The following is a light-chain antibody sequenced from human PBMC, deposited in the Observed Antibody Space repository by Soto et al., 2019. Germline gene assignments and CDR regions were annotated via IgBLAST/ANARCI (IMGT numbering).Light chain of an antibody. V-gene: IGLV2-14*01. Sequence: QSALTQPASVSGSPGQSITIPCTGTSSDVGTYKYVSWYQQHPGKAPKLMIYKVSRRPSGSSNRFYGSKSGNTASLTISGLQAEDEADYYCSSYTISSTLEFGGGTKLTVL. J-gene: IGLJ3*02. CDR1: SSDVGTYKY. CDR3: SSYTISSTLE. CDR2: KVS.